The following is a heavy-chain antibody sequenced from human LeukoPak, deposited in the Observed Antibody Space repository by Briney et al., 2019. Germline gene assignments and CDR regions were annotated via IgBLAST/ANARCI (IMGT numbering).Heavy chain of an antibody. V-gene: IGHV3-23*01. CDR1: GWTLCKYA. Sequence: PGGSLRLSCTASGWTLCKYAVNWVGQAPGKGLEWVAGIIVIDDTAYYADSVRGRFTPSRDSSRNTVFLQMSSLRDEDTAVYYCAKGGVTYGAAVYDFWGQGTLVTVSS. CDR3: AKGGVTYGAAVYDF. CDR2: IIVIDDTA. D-gene: IGHD4/OR15-4a*01. J-gene: IGHJ4*02.